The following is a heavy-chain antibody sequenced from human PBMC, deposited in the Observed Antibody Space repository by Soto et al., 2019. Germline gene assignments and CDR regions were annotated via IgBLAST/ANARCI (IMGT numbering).Heavy chain of an antibody. CDR2: ISSNGGTT. V-gene: IGHV3-64*01. J-gene: IGHJ4*02. D-gene: IGHD1-7*01. CDR3: VRRASGNYDY. Sequence: EVQLAESGGGMVQPGGSLRLSCVASGFTFSSYDMHWVRQAPGKGLEYVSSISSNGGTTYYGNSVKGRFTISRDNSKNTLYLQMGSVRAEDMAVYYCVRRASGNYDYWGQGTLVTVTS. CDR1: GFTFSSYD.